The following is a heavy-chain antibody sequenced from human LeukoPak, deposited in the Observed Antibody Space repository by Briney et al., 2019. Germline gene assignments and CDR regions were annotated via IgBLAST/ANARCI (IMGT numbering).Heavy chain of an antibody. CDR3: AKGISVDGYNFERGADC. CDR2: IWYDGSNK. CDR1: GFTFSSYG. V-gene: IGHV3-33*06. Sequence: GGPLRLSCAASGFTFSSYGMHWVRQAPGKGLEWVAVIWYDGSNKYYADSVKGRFTISRDNSKNTLFLQMNSLRVDDTAVYHCAKGISVDGYNFERGADCWGQGTQVTVSS. D-gene: IGHD1-1*01. J-gene: IGHJ4*02.